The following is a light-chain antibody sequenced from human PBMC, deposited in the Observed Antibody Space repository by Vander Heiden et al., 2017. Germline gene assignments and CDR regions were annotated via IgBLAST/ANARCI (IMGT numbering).Light chain of an antibody. Sequence: QTVVTQSPSSSVSPGGTVTLTCGLSSGSVSTNYSPSWYQQTPGQAPRTLIYSTNTRSSGVPDRFSGSILGNKAALIITGAQADDESDYYCVLYMGGGIWVFGGGTKLTVL. V-gene: IGLV8-61*01. CDR3: VLYMGGGIWV. CDR2: STN. J-gene: IGLJ3*02. CDR1: SGSVSTNYS.